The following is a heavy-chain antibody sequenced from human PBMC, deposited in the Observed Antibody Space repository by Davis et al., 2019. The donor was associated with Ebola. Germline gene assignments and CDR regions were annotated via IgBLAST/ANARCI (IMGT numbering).Heavy chain of an antibody. V-gene: IGHV4-4*02. J-gene: IGHJ6*02. Sequence: MPSETLSLTCAVSGGSISSSNWWSWVRQPPGKGLEWIGEIHHSGSTNYNPSLKSRVTISVDTSKNQFSLKLSSVTAADTAVYYCARGTGTTKRHYYYYGMDVWGQGTTVTVSS. CDR1: GGSISSSNW. CDR3: ARGTGTTKRHYYYYGMDV. CDR2: IHHSGST. D-gene: IGHD1-14*01.